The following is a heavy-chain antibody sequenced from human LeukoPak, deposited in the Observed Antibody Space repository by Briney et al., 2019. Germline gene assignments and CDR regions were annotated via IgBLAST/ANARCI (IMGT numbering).Heavy chain of an antibody. Sequence: GGSLRLSCAASGFTFSSYSMNWVRQAPGKGLEWVSVIYSGGSTYYADSVKGRFTISRDNSKNTLYLQMNSLRAEDTAVYYCASESGYSYGYGTDYWGQGTLVTVSS. V-gene: IGHV3-53*01. CDR1: GFTFSSYS. D-gene: IGHD5-18*01. J-gene: IGHJ4*02. CDR3: ASESGYSYGYGTDY. CDR2: IYSGGST.